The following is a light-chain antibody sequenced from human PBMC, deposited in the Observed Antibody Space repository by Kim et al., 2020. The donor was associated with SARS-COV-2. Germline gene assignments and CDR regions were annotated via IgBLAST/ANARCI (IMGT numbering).Light chain of an antibody. Sequence: GQRVTVSCSGRSSNIGSNSLKLCLPLTGAAPKLLIPSEYQRPSGVPDRFSGSKYGTSATLGISGLQSEDEADCKCASWDESLSGGVFGTGTKVTVL. CDR2: SEY. V-gene: IGLV1-44*01. CDR3: ASWDESLSGGV. J-gene: IGLJ1*01. CDR1: SSNIGSNS.